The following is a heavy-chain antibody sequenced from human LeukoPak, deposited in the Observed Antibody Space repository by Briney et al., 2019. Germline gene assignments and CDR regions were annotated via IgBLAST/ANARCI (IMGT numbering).Heavy chain of an antibody. D-gene: IGHD3-10*01. CDR2: INHSGST. J-gene: IGHJ6*02. V-gene: IGHV4-34*01. CDR3: ARVGGSNYYYYGMDV. Sequence: SEPLSLTCAVYGGSFSGYYWSWIRQPPGKGLEWIGEINHSGSTNYNPSLKSRVTISVDTSKNQFSLKLSSVTAADTAVYYCARVGGSNYYYYGMDVWGQGTTVTVSS. CDR1: GGSFSGYY.